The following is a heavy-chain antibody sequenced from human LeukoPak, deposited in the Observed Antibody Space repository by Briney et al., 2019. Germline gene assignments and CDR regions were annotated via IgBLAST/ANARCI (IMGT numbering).Heavy chain of an antibody. Sequence: ASVKVSCKASGYTFTGYYMHWVRQAPGKGLEWMGGFDPEDGETIYAQKFQGRVTMTEDTSTDTAYMELSSLRSEDTAVYYCATGLSGWYFWNYWGQGTLVTVSS. D-gene: IGHD6-19*01. V-gene: IGHV1-24*01. CDR3: ATGLSGWYFWNY. CDR1: GYTFTGYY. CDR2: FDPEDGET. J-gene: IGHJ4*02.